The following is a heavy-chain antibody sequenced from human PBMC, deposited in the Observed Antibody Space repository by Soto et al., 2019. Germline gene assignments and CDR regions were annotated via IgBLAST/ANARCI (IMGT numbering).Heavy chain of an antibody. Sequence: SETLSLTCAVYGGSFSDTYWNWFRQPPGKGLEWIGEINHSGSTNYHPSLKSRVTISVDTSKNQFSLKLSSVTAAGAAVYYCARGVQYGSGSYYNVRYFDYWGQGTLVTVSS. CDR3: ARGVQYGSGSYYNVRYFDY. D-gene: IGHD3-10*01. CDR2: INHSGST. CDR1: GGSFSDTY. J-gene: IGHJ4*02. V-gene: IGHV4-34*01.